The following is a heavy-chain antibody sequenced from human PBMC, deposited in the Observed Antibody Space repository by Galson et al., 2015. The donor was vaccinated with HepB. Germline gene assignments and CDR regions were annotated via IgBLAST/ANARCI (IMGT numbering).Heavy chain of an antibody. CDR2: ISQVGSHK. Sequence: FCSYGVNWVRQAPGLGQERVAVISQVGSHKYYADSVKGRFTISRDNSKNTLYLQMNSLRAEDTVVYYCANGVVPAAKGLYFDYWGQGTLVTVSS. V-gene: IGHV3-30*18. D-gene: IGHD2-2*01. J-gene: IGHJ4*02. CDR1: FCSYG. CDR3: ANGVVPAAKGLYFDY.